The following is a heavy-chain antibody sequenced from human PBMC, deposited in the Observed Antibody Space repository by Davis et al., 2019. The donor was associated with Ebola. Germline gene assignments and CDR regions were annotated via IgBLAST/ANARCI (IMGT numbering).Heavy chain of an antibody. D-gene: IGHD2-2*03. Sequence: SVKVSCKASGGTFSSYAISWVRQAPGQGLEWMGGIIPIFGTANYAQKFQGRVTITADESTSTAYMELSSLRSEDTAVYYCARGDLGYCSSTSCHDYYYYYGMDVWGQGTTVTVSS. CDR2: IIPIFGTA. CDR3: ARGDLGYCSSTSCHDYYYYYGMDV. V-gene: IGHV1-69*13. CDR1: GGTFSSYA. J-gene: IGHJ6*02.